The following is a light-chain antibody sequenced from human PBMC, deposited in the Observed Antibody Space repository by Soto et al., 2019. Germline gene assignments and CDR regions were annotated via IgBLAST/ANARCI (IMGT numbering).Light chain of an antibody. J-gene: IGKJ1*01. CDR3: QQSFITPRT. Sequence: DIQMTQSPSSLSASVGDRVTITCRASQSISIYLNWYQQKPGKAPNLLIYAASSSQSGVPSRFSGSGSGTDFTLTITSLQPEDFATYYCQQSFITPRTCGQGTKVEIK. CDR2: AAS. V-gene: IGKV1-39*01. CDR1: QSISIY.